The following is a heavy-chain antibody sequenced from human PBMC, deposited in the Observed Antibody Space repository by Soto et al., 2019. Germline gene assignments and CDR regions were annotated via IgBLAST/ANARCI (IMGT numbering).Heavy chain of an antibody. J-gene: IGHJ4*02. D-gene: IGHD1-26*01. CDR2: ISGSGGST. CDR3: AGRGSGGDYDY. Sequence: EVQLLESGGGLVQPGGSLRLSCAASGFTFSSYAMRWVRQAPVKGLEWVSAISGSGGSTYYADSVKGRFTISRDNSKNTLYLQMNSLRAEDTDVYYFAGRGSGGDYDYWGQGTLVTVSS. V-gene: IGHV3-23*01. CDR1: GFTFSSYA.